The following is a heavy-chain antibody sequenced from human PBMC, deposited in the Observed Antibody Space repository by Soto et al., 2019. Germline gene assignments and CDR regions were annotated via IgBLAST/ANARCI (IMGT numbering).Heavy chain of an antibody. V-gene: IGHV3-30*01. CDR2: ISYDGVKT. CDR1: GIIFSIYA. D-gene: IGHD1-1*01. Sequence: QVQLVESGGGVVQPGRSLRLSCSASGIIFSIYAMHWVRQAPGKGLEWVAIISYDGVKTYYSDSVKGRFTISRDNSKNTLYLQMNNVSTEDTAVYYCATGGGLEETTSGHWGQGTLVTVSP. J-gene: IGHJ4*02. CDR3: ATGGGLEETTSGH.